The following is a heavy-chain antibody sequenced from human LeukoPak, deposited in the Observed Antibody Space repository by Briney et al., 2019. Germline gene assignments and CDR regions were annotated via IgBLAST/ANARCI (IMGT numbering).Heavy chain of an antibody. V-gene: IGHV3-7*01. CDR1: GFTFSSYW. J-gene: IGHJ4*02. Sequence: GGSLRLSCAASGFTFSSYWMSWVRQAPGKGLEWVANIKQDGSEENLVDSMKGRFTISRDNAKKSLYLQMNRLRAEDTAVYYCARGSSAGASLRHDYWGQGTLVTVSS. D-gene: IGHD1-26*01. CDR2: IKQDGSEE. CDR3: ARGSSAGASLRHDY.